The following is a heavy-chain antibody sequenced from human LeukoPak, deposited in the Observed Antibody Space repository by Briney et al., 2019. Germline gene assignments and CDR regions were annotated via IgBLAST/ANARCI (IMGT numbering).Heavy chain of an antibody. CDR1: GFTFSSYG. D-gene: IGHD6-19*01. Sequence: GGSLRLSCAASGFTFSSYGMSWVRQAPGEGLEWVSSNSGSGGSTYYADSVKGRFTISRDSSKNTVYLQMNGLRAEDTAVYYCAKGGNSGRTYYYYYMDVWGKGTTVTVSS. CDR3: AKGGNSGRTYYYYYMDV. V-gene: IGHV3-23*01. CDR2: NSGSGGST. J-gene: IGHJ6*03.